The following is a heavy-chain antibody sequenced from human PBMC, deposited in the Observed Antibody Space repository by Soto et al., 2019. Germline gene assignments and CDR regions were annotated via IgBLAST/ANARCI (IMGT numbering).Heavy chain of an antibody. CDR3: AKKQWMVPNWFDP. J-gene: IGHJ5*02. Sequence: SETLSLTCAVSGDSISSSNWWSWVRQPPGKGLEWIGEIYHSGSTNYNPSLKSRVTISVDKSKNQFSLKLSSVTAADTAVYYCAKKQWMVPNWFDPWGQGTLVTVSS. V-gene: IGHV4-4*02. D-gene: IGHD6-19*01. CDR2: IYHSGST. CDR1: GDSISSSNW.